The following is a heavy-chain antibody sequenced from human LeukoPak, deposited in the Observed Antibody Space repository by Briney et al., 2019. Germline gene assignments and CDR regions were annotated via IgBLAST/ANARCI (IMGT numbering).Heavy chain of an antibody. Sequence: PGGSLRLSCAASGFTFDDYAMHWVRQAPGKGLEWVSGISWNSGSIGYADSVKGRFTISRDNAKNSLYLQMNSLRAEDMGLYYCAKDWSYDSSGYYDYWGQGTLLTVSS. CDR2: ISWNSGSI. J-gene: IGHJ4*02. CDR3: AKDWSYDSSGYYDY. D-gene: IGHD3-22*01. V-gene: IGHV3-9*03. CDR1: GFTFDDYA.